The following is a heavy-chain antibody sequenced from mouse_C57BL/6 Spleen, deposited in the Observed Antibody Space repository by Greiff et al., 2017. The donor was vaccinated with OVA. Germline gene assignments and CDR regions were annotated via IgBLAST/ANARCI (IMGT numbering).Heavy chain of an antibody. V-gene: IGHV1-50*01. CDR2: IDPSDSYT. Sequence: VQLQQPGAELVKPGASVKLSCKASGYTFTSYWMQWVKQRPGQGLEWIGEIDPSDSYTNYNQKFKGKATLTVDTSSSTAYMQLSSLTSEDSAVYYCASSETFYYYGSSGFAYWGQGTLVTVSA. D-gene: IGHD1-1*01. J-gene: IGHJ3*01. CDR1: GYTFTSYW. CDR3: ASSETFYYYGSSGFAY.